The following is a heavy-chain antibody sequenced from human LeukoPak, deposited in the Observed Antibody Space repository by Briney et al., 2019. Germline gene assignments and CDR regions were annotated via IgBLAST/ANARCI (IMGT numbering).Heavy chain of an antibody. CDR2: ISNGGGSA. CDR3: ARGALMDTAMVER. Sequence: GGSLRLSCAASGFTFSSYPMSWVRQAPGKGLQWVSAISNGGGSAYYADSVKGRFTISRDNAKNSLYLQMNSLRAEDTAVYYCARGALMDTAMVERWGQGTLVTVSS. D-gene: IGHD5-18*01. J-gene: IGHJ4*02. CDR1: GFTFSSYP. V-gene: IGHV3-23*01.